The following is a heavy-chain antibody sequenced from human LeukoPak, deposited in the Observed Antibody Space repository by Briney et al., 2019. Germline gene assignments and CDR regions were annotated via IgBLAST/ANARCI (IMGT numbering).Heavy chain of an antibody. Sequence: PGGPLRLSCAASGFTFTGYAMSWVRQAPGKGLEWVSAISGSGHSTDYADSVKGRFTISRDNYKNTLYLQMNSLRAEDTAVYYCARDRPSYGSGRNYYYYYMDVWGKGTTVTISS. V-gene: IGHV3-23*01. CDR2: ISGSGHST. D-gene: IGHD3-10*01. CDR1: GFTFTGYA. J-gene: IGHJ6*03. CDR3: ARDRPSYGSGRNYYYYYMDV.